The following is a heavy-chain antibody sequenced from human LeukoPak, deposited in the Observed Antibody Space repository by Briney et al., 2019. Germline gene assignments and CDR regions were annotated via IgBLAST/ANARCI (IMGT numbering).Heavy chain of an antibody. Sequence: SETLSLTRTVSGGSISSSSYYWGWIRQPPGKGLEWIGSIYYSGSTYYNPSLKSRVTISVDTSKNQFSLKLSSVTAADTAVYYCARIPAYYYGSGSYYPNWFDPWGQGTLVTVSS. CDR2: IYYSGST. CDR3: ARIPAYYYGSGSYYPNWFDP. D-gene: IGHD3-10*01. J-gene: IGHJ5*02. CDR1: GGSISSSSYY. V-gene: IGHV4-39*01.